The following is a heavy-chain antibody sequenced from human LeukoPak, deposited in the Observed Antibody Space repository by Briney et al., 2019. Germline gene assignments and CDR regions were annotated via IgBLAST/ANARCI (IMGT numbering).Heavy chain of an antibody. V-gene: IGHV4-59*01. J-gene: IGHJ4*02. Sequence: PSETLSLTCTVSGGSIRSCYWSWIRQPPGKGLEWIGYIYYSGSTNSNPSLKSRVTISVDTSKNQFSLKVSSVTAADTAVYYCARALTPGYCSGGTCSYFDYWGQGTLVTVSS. D-gene: IGHD2-15*01. CDR3: ARALTPGYCSGGTCSYFDY. CDR2: IYYSGST. CDR1: GGSIRSCY.